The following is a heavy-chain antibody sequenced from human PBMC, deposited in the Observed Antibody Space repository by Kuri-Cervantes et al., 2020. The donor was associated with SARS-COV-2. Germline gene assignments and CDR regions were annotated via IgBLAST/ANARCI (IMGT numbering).Heavy chain of an antibody. CDR1: GYSISSGYY. Sequence: GSLRLSCTVSGYSISSGYYWGWIRQPPGKGLEWIGSIYHSGSTYYNPSLKSRVTISVDTSKNQFSLKLSSVTAADTAVYYCARGRSNWGLRVFDYWGQGTLVTVSS. J-gene: IGHJ4*02. D-gene: IGHD7-27*01. V-gene: IGHV4-38-2*02. CDR3: ARGRSNWGLRVFDY. CDR2: IYHSGST.